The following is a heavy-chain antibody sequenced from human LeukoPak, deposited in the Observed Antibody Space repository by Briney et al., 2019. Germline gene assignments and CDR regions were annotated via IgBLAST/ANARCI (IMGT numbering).Heavy chain of an antibody. Sequence: ASVKVSCKASGYTFTGYYMHWVRQPPGQGLEWMGWINPNSGGTNYAQKFQGRVTMTRDTSISTAYMELSRLRSDDTAVYYCARVPCSSSWNIYYFDYWGQGTLVTVSS. V-gene: IGHV1-2*02. CDR1: GYTFTGYY. J-gene: IGHJ4*02. CDR2: INPNSGGT. D-gene: IGHD6-13*01. CDR3: ARVPCSSSWNIYYFDY.